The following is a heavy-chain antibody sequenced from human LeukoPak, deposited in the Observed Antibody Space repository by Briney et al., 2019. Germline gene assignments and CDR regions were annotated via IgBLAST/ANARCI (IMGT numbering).Heavy chain of an antibody. D-gene: IGHD6-13*01. Sequence: GGSLRLSCAASGFTFSDYYMSWIRQAPGKGLEWVGRIKSKTDGGTTDYAAPVKGRFTISRDDSKNTLYLQMNSLKTEDTAVYYCTTDVYGIAAAGTPEDYFDYWGQGTLVTVSS. CDR3: TTDVYGIAAAGTPEDYFDY. V-gene: IGHV3-15*01. J-gene: IGHJ4*02. CDR1: GFTFSDYY. CDR2: IKSKTDGGTT.